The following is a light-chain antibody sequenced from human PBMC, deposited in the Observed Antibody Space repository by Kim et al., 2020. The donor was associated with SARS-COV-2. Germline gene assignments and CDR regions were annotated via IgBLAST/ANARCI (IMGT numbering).Light chain of an antibody. CDR3: CSFARTNTLL. CDR1: SSDVGGYNL. Sequence: QSALTQPASVSGSPGQSITISCTGTSSDVGGYNLVSWYQQHPGKAPKVMIYKVTERPSGVSDRFSGSKSGNTASLIISGLQADDEADYYCCSFARTNTLLFGGGTKLTVL. CDR2: KVT. J-gene: IGLJ2*01. V-gene: IGLV2-23*02.